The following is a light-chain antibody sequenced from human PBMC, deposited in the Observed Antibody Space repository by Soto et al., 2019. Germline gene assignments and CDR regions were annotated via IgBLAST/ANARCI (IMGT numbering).Light chain of an antibody. J-gene: IGLJ3*02. V-gene: IGLV2-11*01. CDR3: CSYAGSYTWV. CDR1: SSDVGGYNY. CDR2: DVS. Sequence: QSVLTQPRSVSGSPGQSVTISCTGTSSDVGGYNYVSWYQQHPGKAPKFMIYDVSKRPSGVPDRFSGSKSGNTASPTISGLQAEDEADYYCCSYAGSYTWVFGAGTKLTVL.